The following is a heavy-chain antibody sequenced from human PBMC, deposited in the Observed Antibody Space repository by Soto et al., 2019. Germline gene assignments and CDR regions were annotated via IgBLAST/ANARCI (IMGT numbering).Heavy chain of an antibody. V-gene: IGHV1-69*12. CDR3: ARGDATKIVVTTYYAMDV. J-gene: IGHJ6*02. CDR2: IIPVFGTP. D-gene: IGHD3-22*01. Sequence: QVQLVQSGAEVKKPGSSVKVSCKASGGSLSNYGISWVRQAPGQGLEWMGAIIPVFGTPNYAQKFQDRVTITADESTTTVYIEVRSLPSEYTAVYYCARGDATKIVVTTYYAMDVWGQGTTVTVSS. CDR1: GGSLSNYG.